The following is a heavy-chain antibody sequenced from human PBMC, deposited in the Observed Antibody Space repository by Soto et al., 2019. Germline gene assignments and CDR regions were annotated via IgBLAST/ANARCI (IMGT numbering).Heavy chain of an antibody. V-gene: IGHV6-1*01. CDR1: GDSVSSNTAA. CDR2: TYYRSNWRH. J-gene: IGHJ4*02. D-gene: IGHD6-19*01. Sequence: PSQTLSLTCPISGDSVSSNTAAWNWISSSPSRGLERLGRTYYRSNWRHDYAVSVKSRITVNPDTSKNHFSLQLNSVTPDDTAVYYCARGVAGSGFDLWGQGTLVTVSS. CDR3: ARGVAGSGFDL.